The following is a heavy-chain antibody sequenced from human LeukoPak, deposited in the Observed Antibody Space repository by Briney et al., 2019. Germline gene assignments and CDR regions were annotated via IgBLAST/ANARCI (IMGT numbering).Heavy chain of an antibody. CDR1: GFTFSSSA. CDR2: IDGSGGTT. Sequence: PGGSLRLSCVASGFTFSSSAMSWVRQAPGKGLEWVSSIDGSGGTTYYADSVKGRFTISRDNSKNTLYLQMSSLGAEDTAVYFCAKDDAWGRYQDWGQGTLVTVSS. J-gene: IGHJ1*01. D-gene: IGHD3-16*01. V-gene: IGHV3-23*01. CDR3: AKDDAWGRYQD.